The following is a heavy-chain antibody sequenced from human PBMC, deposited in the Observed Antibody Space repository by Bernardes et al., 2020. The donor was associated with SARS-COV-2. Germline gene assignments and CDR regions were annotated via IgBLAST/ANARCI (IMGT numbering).Heavy chain of an antibody. CDR2: ISGSGGRT. V-gene: IGHV3-23*01. Sequence: VGSLLLSCAASGFPFISFAMSWVRQAPGQGLEWVSVISGSGGRTNYADSVMGRFTISRDNSKNTLFLQMKRLRAEDTAVYYCAKPGTDYWGQGTLVTVSA. CDR1: GFPFISFA. J-gene: IGHJ4*02. D-gene: IGHD1-1*01. CDR3: AKPGTDY.